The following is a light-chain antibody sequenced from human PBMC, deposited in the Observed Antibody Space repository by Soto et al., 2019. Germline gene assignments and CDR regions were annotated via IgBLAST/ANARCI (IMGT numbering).Light chain of an antibody. J-gene: IGKJ1*01. Sequence: ELVLTQSPGTLSLTPGERATLSCRASQTVSANYLAWYQQKAGQAPRLLIYGASNRATGIPDRFSGSGSGTDFTLTISRLEPEDFAVYYCQQYSNTPRTFGQGTKVDIK. CDR3: QQYSNTPRT. V-gene: IGKV3-20*01. CDR1: QTVSANY. CDR2: GAS.